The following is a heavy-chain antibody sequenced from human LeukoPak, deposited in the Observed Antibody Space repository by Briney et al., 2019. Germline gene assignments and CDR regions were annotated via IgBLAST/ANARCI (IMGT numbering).Heavy chain of an antibody. Sequence: GGSLRLSCAASGFTFSTYWMHWVRQAPGKGLVWVSRMKDNENSISYAASVKGRFTISRDNAGNTLYLQMNSLRAEDTAVYYCARERTYYFDYWGQGTLVTVSS. CDR1: GFTFSTYW. CDR2: MKDNENSI. V-gene: IGHV3-74*01. J-gene: IGHJ4*02. CDR3: ARERTYYFDY.